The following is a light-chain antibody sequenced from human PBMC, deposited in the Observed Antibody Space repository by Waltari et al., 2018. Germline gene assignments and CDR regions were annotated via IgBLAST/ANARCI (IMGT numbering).Light chain of an antibody. CDR3: QQYYDSPIT. V-gene: IGKV4-1*01. Sequence: DIVMTQSPDSLTLSLGARATISCKSSQSVLRTSSNKNFLAWYQQKSGQPPKLLFYWASTRESGVPDRFSGSGSGTDFTLTISSLQSEDVAIYYCQQYYDSPITFGPGTKVDV. CDR1: QSVLRTSSNKNF. J-gene: IGKJ3*01. CDR2: WAS.